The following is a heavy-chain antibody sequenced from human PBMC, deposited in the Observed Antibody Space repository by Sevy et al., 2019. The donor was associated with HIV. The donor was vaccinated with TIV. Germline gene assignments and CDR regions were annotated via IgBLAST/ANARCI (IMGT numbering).Heavy chain of an antibody. V-gene: IGHV4-34*01. CDR2: INHSGST. D-gene: IGHD1-26*01. Sequence: SETLSLTCAVYGGSFSGYYWSWIRQPPGNGLEWIGEINHSGSTNYNPSLKSRVTISVDTSKNQFSLKLSSVTAADTAVYYCARWQSEPNRGGATKDYFDYWGQGTLVTVSS. CDR1: GGSFSGYY. CDR3: ARWQSEPNRGGATKDYFDY. J-gene: IGHJ4*02.